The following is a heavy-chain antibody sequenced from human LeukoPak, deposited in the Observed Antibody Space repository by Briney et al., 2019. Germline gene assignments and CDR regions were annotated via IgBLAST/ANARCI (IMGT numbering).Heavy chain of an antibody. CDR3: ARSRRWSVADAFDI. Sequence: GGSLRLSCAASGFTFSSYSINWVRQAPGKGLEWFSYISDSGGTVYYADSVKGRFTISRDNAKNSLYLQMNSLRAEDTAVYYCARSRRWSVADAFDIWGQGTMVTASS. CDR1: GFTFSSYS. J-gene: IGHJ3*02. CDR2: ISDSGGTV. V-gene: IGHV3-48*01. D-gene: IGHD4-23*01.